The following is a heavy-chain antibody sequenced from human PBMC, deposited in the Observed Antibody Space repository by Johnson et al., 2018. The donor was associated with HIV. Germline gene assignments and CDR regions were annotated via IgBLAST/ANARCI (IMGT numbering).Heavy chain of an antibody. D-gene: IGHD3-22*01. V-gene: IGHV3-11*04. J-gene: IGHJ3*02. Sequence: QMQLVESGGGVVQPGGSLRLSCAASGFTFSDYYMSWIRQAPGKGLEWVSYISSSGSTIYYADSVKGRFTISRDNSKNTLSLQMNSLRVEDTAVYYCAREARIVVVEPSDAFDIWGQGTMVTVSS. CDR3: AREARIVVVEPSDAFDI. CDR1: GFTFSDYY. CDR2: ISSSGSTI.